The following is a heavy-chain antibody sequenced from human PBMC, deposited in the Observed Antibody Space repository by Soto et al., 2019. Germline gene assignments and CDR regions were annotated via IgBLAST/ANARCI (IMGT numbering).Heavy chain of an antibody. J-gene: IGHJ4*02. V-gene: IGHV1-46*01. D-gene: IGHD2-15*01. Sequence: ASVKVSCKASGYTITSYYLHWVRQAPGQGLEWVGIINPSGGSTGYAQKFQGRVTMTRDTSTSTVYMELSSLRSEDTAVYYCARVTSPGAFVDYWGQGTLVTVSS. CDR2: INPSGGST. CDR1: GYTITSYY. CDR3: ARVTSPGAFVDY.